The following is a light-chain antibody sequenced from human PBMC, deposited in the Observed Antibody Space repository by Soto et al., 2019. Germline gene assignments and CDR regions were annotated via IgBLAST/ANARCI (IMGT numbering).Light chain of an antibody. CDR1: SSDVGGYNY. J-gene: IGLJ3*02. CDR3: CSYAGSYTRV. CDR2: DVN. V-gene: IGLV2-11*01. Sequence: QSALTQPRSVSGSPGQSVTISCTGTSSDVGGYNYVSWYQQHPGKAPKLMIYDVNKRPSGVPYRFSGSKSGNTASLTISGLQAEDEADYYCCSYAGSYTRVFGGGTKLTVL.